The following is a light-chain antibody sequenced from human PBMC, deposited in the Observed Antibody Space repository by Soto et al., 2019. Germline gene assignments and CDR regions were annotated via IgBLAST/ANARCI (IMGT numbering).Light chain of an antibody. V-gene: IGLV2-14*01. Sequence: QSALTQPASVSGSPGQSITISCTGTNGDIGGYNYVSWYQQHPGKAPKLLISEVTNRPSGVSNRFSGSKSGNTASLTISGLQADDEADYYCSSYTTNITPVVFGGGTKLNVL. J-gene: IGLJ2*01. CDR1: NGDIGGYNY. CDR3: SSYTTNITPVV. CDR2: EVT.